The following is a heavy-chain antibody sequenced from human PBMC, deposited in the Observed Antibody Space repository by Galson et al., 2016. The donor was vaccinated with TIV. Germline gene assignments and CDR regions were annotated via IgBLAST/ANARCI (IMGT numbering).Heavy chain of an antibody. Sequence: SETLSLTCTVSGDSISNSRYYWGWIRQSPGKGLEWIATIYYTRSSYYNPNPSLNSRVTISVDTSRNHFSLKVTSVTAADTAVYFCARVKLQLPNWFDPWGQGTLVTVSS. J-gene: IGHJ5*02. V-gene: IGHV4-39*07. CDR3: ARVKLQLPNWFDP. D-gene: IGHD1-1*01. CDR2: IYYTRSS. CDR1: GDSISNSRYY.